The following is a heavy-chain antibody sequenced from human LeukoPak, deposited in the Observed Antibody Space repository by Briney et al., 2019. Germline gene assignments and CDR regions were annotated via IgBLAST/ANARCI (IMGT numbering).Heavy chain of an antibody. J-gene: IGHJ6*02. V-gene: IGHV3-9*01. D-gene: IGHD3-10*01. CDR2: ISWNSGSI. Sequence: GGSLRLSCAASGFTFDDYAMHWVRQAPGKGLEWVSGISWNSGSIGYADSVKGRFTISRDNAKNSLYLQMNSLRAEDTAVYYCARLWFGESPPYYGMDVWGQGTTVTVSS. CDR3: ARLWFGESPPYYGMDV. CDR1: GFTFDDYA.